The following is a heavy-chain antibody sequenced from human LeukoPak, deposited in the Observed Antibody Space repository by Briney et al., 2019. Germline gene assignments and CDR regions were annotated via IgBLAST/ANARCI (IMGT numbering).Heavy chain of an antibody. J-gene: IGHJ5*02. D-gene: IGHD6-19*01. V-gene: IGHV1-2*02. CDR2: INPNSGGT. CDR1: GYTFSSYA. CDR3: ARYSSGWYVRSYNWFDP. Sequence: ASVKVSCKASGYTFSSYAMNWVRQAPGQGLEWMGWINPNSGGTNYAQKFQGRVTMTRDTSISTAYMELSRLRSDDTAVYYCARYSSGWYVRSYNWFDPWGQGTLVTVSS.